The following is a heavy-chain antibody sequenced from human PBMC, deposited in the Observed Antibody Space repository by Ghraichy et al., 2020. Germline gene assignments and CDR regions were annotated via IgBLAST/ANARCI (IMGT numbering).Heavy chain of an antibody. CDR3: AKDRSTVQYPEWELLDY. CDR2: IRYDGSNK. D-gene: IGHD1-26*01. CDR1: GFTFSSYG. V-gene: IGHV3-30*02. Sequence: GGSLRLSCAASGFTFSSYGMHWVRQSPGKGLEWVAFIRYDGSNKYYADSVKGRFTISRDNSKNTLYLQMNSLRAEDTAVYYCAKDRSTVQYPEWELLDYWGQGTLVTVSS. J-gene: IGHJ4*02.